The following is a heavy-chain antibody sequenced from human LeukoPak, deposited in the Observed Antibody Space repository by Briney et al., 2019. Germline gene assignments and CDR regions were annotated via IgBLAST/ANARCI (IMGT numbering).Heavy chain of an antibody. CDR2: IFTSGWT. CDR3: ATSHDVKTAPYDL. D-gene: IGHD2-21*01. J-gene: IGHJ5*02. V-gene: IGHV4-4*09. CDR1: GGSISSYY. Sequence: SETLSLTCTVSGGSISSYYWSWVRQSPGKGLEWIGYIFTSGWTDYNPSLKSRVTMSVDTSKNQLSMELRFLTAADTAVYYCATSHDVKTAPYDLWGQGTLVTVSS.